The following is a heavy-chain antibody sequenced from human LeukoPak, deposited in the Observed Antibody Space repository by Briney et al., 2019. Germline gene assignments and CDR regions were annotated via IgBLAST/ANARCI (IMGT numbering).Heavy chain of an antibody. J-gene: IGHJ6*04. Sequence: GGYLSCSCAASAFTFSSYSMNWHRQAQGQGWEGVGRIKSKTDGRPIGYAAHMKGRIAISRDESKNTLYLQINSLKTEDTAVYYCTTHWLKRGSIYGWGVTMDVWGKGTTVTVSS. D-gene: IGHD5-18*01. V-gene: IGHV3-15*01. CDR2: IKSKTDGRPI. CDR1: AFTFSSYS. CDR3: TTHWLKRGSIYGWGVTMDV.